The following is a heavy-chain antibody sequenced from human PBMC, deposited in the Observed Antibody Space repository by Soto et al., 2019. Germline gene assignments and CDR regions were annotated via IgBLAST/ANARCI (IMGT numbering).Heavy chain of an antibody. CDR2: IYYSGST. Sequence: SETLSLTCTVSGGSISSSSYYWGWIRQPPGKGLEWIGSIYYSGSTYYNPSLKSRVTISVDTSKNQFSLKLSSVTAADTAVYYCARTTADTPTTVENLFDYWGQGTLVTVSS. CDR3: ARTTADTPTTVENLFDY. V-gene: IGHV4-39*01. CDR1: GGSISSSSYY. J-gene: IGHJ4*02. D-gene: IGHD4-4*01.